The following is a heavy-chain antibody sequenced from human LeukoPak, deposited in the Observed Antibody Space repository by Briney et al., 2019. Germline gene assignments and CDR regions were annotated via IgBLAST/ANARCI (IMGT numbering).Heavy chain of an antibody. D-gene: IGHD1-26*01. CDR3: ARGVGSYKLGYFDY. CDR1: GGSISSYY. J-gene: IGHJ4*02. CDR2: IYYSGST. Sequence: PSETLSLTCTVSGGSISSYYWSWIRQPPGKGLEWIGYIYYSGSTNYNPSLKSRVTISVDTSKNQFSLKLSSVTAADTAVYYCARGVGSYKLGYFDYWGQGTLVTVSS. V-gene: IGHV4-59*01.